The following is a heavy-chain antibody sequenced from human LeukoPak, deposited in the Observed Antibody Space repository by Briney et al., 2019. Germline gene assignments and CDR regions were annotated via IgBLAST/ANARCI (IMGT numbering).Heavy chain of an antibody. V-gene: IGHV3-23*01. J-gene: IGHJ4*02. Sequence: QTGVSLRLSCAASGLAFSSYAMSWVRQAPGKGLEWVSTISVASNTFYADSVKGRFTISRDNSRNTVYLQMTSLRADDTAVYYCADYGVSGVRNNFYWGQGTLVTVSS. D-gene: IGHD3-3*01. CDR2: ISVASNT. CDR1: GLAFSSYA. CDR3: ADYGVSGVRNNFY.